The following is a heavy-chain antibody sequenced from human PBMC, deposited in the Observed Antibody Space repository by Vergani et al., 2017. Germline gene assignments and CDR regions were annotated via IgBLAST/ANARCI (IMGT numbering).Heavy chain of an antibody. CDR2: ISYDGSNK. J-gene: IGHJ4*02. CDR3: TVDTAMARPYYFDY. V-gene: IGHV3-30-3*01. CDR1: GFTFSSYA. D-gene: IGHD5-18*01. Sequence: QVQLVESGGGVVQPGRSLRLSCAASGFTFSSYAMHWVRQAPGKGLEWVAVISYDGSNKYYADSVKGRFTISRDNSKNTLYLQMNSLRAEDTAVYYCTVDTAMARPYYFDYWGQGTLVTVSS.